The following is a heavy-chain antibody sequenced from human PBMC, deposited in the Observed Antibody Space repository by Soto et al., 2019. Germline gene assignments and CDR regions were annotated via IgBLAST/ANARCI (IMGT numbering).Heavy chain of an antibody. D-gene: IGHD3-3*01. CDR3: ARGLGGDFWSDRYDY. CDR1: GGSISSGDYY. V-gene: IGHV4-30-4*01. J-gene: IGHJ4*02. CDR2: IYYSGST. Sequence: SETLSLTCTVSGGSISSGDYYWSWIRQPPGKGLEWIGYIYYSGSTYYNPSLKSRVTISVDTSKNQFSLKLSSVTAADTAVYYCARGLGGDFWSDRYDYWRQRTLVTVSS.